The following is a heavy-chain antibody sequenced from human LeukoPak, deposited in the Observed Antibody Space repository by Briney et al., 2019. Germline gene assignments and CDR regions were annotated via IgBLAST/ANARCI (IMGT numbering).Heavy chain of an antibody. D-gene: IGHD3-22*01. V-gene: IGHV4-4*07. J-gene: IGHJ4*02. CDR1: GGSISSYY. CDR3: ARESRRDYYDSSGYFDY. Sequence: SETLSLTCTVSGGSISSYYWSWIRQPAGKGLEWIGRVYAGGTTNYNPPLKSRVTISVDTSKNQFSLKLSSVTAADTAVYYCARESRRDYYDSSGYFDYWGQGTLVTVSS. CDR2: VYAGGTT.